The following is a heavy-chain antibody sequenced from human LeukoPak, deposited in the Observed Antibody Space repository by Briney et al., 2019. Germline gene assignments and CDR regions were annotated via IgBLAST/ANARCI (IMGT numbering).Heavy chain of an antibody. V-gene: IGHV1-8*01. D-gene: IGHD3-10*01. J-gene: IGHJ4*02. CDR3: ARGRGSGSYYKDYLDY. Sequence: ASVKVCCKASGYTFTSYDINWVRHATGQGLEWIGWMNPNSGNTGYAQKLQGRVTMTRNTSISTAYMELSSLRSEDTAVYYCARGRGSGSYYKDYLDYWGQGTLVTVSS. CDR2: MNPNSGNT. CDR1: GYTFTSYD.